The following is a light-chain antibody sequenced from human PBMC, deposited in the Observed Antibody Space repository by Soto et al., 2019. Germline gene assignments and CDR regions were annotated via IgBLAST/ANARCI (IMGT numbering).Light chain of an antibody. CDR2: SNN. Sequence: QSVLTQPPSASGTPGQRVTISCSGSSSNIGSNSANWYQQLPGTAPKLLISSNNHRPSGVPDRFSGSKSGTSASLAISGLQSEDEADYYCAAWDDSLNGVVFGGGTQLTVL. V-gene: IGLV1-44*01. CDR1: SSNIGSNS. J-gene: IGLJ2*01. CDR3: AAWDDSLNGVV.